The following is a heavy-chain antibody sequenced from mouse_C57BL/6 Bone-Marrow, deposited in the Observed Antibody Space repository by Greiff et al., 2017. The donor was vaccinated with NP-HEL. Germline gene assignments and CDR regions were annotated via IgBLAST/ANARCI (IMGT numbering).Heavy chain of an antibody. CDR3: ATYGSSPPYWYFDV. V-gene: IGHV3-6*01. CDR1: GYSITSGYY. Sequence: DVKLQESGPGLVKPSQSLSLTCSVTGYSITSGYYWNWIRQFPGNKLEWMGYISYDGSNNYNPSLKNRISITRDTSKNQFFLKLNSVTTEDTATYYCATYGSSPPYWYFDVWGTGTTVTVSS. CDR2: ISYDGSN. J-gene: IGHJ1*03. D-gene: IGHD1-1*01.